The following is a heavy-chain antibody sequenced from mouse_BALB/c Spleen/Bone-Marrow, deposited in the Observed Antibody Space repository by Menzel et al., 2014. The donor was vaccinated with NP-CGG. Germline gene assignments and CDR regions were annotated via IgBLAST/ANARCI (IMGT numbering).Heavy chain of an antibody. Sequence: VQLRQSGPELVKPGASVRISCKASGYTFTSYYIHWVKQRPGQGLEWIGWIYPGNVNTKYNEKFKGKATLTADKSSSTAYTQLSSLTSEDSAVYFCARDYDYDAWFAYWGQGTLVTVSA. CDR1: GYTFTSYY. V-gene: IGHV1S56*01. J-gene: IGHJ3*01. D-gene: IGHD2-4*01. CDR2: IYPGNVNT. CDR3: ARDYDYDAWFAY.